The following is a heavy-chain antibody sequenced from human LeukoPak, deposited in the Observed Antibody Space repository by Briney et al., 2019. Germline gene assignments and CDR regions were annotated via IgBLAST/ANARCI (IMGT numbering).Heavy chain of an antibody. V-gene: IGHV4-34*01. CDR1: GGSFSGYY. J-gene: IGHJ5*02. Sequence: SETLSLTCAVYGGSFSGYYWSWIRQPPGKGLEWIGEINHSGSTNYNPSLKSRVTISVDTSKNQFSLKLSSVTAADTAVYYCARDQTTVTTDWFDPWGQGTLATVSS. CDR3: ARDQTTVTTDWFDP. CDR2: INHSGST. D-gene: IGHD4-17*01.